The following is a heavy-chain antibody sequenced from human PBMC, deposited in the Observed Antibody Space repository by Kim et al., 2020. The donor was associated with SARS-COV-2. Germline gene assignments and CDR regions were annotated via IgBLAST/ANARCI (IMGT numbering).Heavy chain of an antibody. D-gene: IGHD4-17*01. V-gene: IGHV3-23*01. CDR3: AKAGYGGNSEFDY. Sequence: YAAPVKGRFTISRDTSKNTLYLQMNSLRAEDTAVYYCAKAGYGGNSEFDYWGQGTLVTVSS. J-gene: IGHJ4*02.